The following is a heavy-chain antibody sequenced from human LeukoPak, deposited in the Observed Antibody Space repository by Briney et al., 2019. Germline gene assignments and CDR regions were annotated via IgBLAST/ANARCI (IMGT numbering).Heavy chain of an antibody. Sequence: ASVKVSCKASGYTFASYGISWVRQAPGQGLEWMGWISAYNGNTNYAQKLQGRVTMTTDTSTSTAYMELRSLRSDDTAVYYCARPYCSSTSCYPDYWGQGTLVTVSS. CDR2: ISAYNGNT. CDR3: ARPYCSSTSCYPDY. V-gene: IGHV1-18*01. J-gene: IGHJ4*02. CDR1: GYTFASYG. D-gene: IGHD2-2*01.